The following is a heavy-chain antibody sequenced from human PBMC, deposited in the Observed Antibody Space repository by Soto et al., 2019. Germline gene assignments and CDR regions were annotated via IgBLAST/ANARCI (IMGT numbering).Heavy chain of an antibody. CDR2: MYYSGAT. CDR1: GGSICSNSYY. D-gene: IGHD3-16*01. CDR3: ARHAASDSVWGNSHGSDY. V-gene: IGHV4-39*01. J-gene: IGHJ4*02. Sequence: SETLSLTCTVSGGSICSNSYYWVWIRQPPGKGLEWIGSMYYSGATYHNPALQSRVTISVNTAKNQFSLHLSFVTAADTAVYYCARHAASDSVWGNSHGSDYWGQGTLVTVSS.